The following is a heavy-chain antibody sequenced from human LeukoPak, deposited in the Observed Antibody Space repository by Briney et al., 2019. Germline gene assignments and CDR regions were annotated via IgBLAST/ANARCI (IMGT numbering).Heavy chain of an antibody. Sequence: PSETLSLTCTVSGGSTISYYWSWVRQSAGKGLEWIGRIYPSGSTEYNTSLKSRVTMSVDMSKKQFSLKLTSVTAADTAVYYCARLKFYDSTGYTPGYYVDVWGKGTTVTVSS. D-gene: IGHD3-22*01. J-gene: IGHJ6*03. CDR1: GGSTISYY. V-gene: IGHV4-4*07. CDR3: ARLKFYDSTGYTPGYYVDV. CDR2: IYPSGST.